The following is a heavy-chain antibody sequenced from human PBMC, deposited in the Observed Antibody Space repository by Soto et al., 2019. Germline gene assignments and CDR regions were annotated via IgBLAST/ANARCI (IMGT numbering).Heavy chain of an antibody. J-gene: IGHJ6*02. D-gene: IGHD3-10*01. Sequence: SETLSLTCTVSGGSISGYYWSWIRQPPGKGLEWIGYIYYSGSTNYNPSLKSRVTISVDTSKNQFSLKLSSVTAADTAVYYCARDTMVRGVIMSYDYGMDVWGQGTTVTVSS. CDR2: IYYSGST. CDR3: ARDTMVRGVIMSYDYGMDV. V-gene: IGHV4-59*01. CDR1: GGSISGYY.